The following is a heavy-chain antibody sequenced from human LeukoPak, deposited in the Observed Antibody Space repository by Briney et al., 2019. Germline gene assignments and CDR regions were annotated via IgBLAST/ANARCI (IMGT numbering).Heavy chain of an antibody. D-gene: IGHD3-9*01. CDR3: AKETDILTGYYFEY. CDR1: GFTFGSFA. Sequence: GGSLRLSCAASGFTFGSFATTWVRQAPGKGLDWVSTVSPSGDYTSYADSVKGRFTTSRDNSKNTVYLQMNSLRAEDTAVYYCAKETDILTGYYFEYWGQGTLVTVSS. CDR2: VSPSGDYT. J-gene: IGHJ4*02. V-gene: IGHV3-23*01.